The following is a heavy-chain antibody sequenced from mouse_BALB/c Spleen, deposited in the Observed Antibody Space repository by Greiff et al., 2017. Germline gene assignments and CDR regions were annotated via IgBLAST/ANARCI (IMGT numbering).Heavy chain of an antibody. D-gene: IGHD2-1*01. CDR1: GFTFSSYG. J-gene: IGHJ3*01. Sequence: EVKLVESGGGLVQPGGSLKLSCAASGFTFSSYGMSWVRQTPDKRLELVATINSNGGSTYYPDSVKGRFTISRDNAKNTLYLQMSSLKSEDTAMYYCARGGYGNYWFAYWGQGTLVTVSA. CDR3: ARGGYGNYWFAY. CDR2: INSNGGST. V-gene: IGHV5-6-3*01.